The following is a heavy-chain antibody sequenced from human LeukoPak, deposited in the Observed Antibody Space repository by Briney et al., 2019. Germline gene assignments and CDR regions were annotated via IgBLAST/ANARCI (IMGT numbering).Heavy chain of an antibody. V-gene: IGHV1-2*02. D-gene: IGHD3-10*01. CDR2: IDPNSGGT. CDR1: GYTFTGYY. CDR3: ARDGVVRGVIIY. J-gene: IGHJ4*02. Sequence: ASVKVSCKTSGYTFTGYYMHWVRQATGQGLEWMGWIDPNSGGTNYAQKFQGRVTMTRDTSISTAHMELSRLTSDDTAVYYCARDGVVRGVIIYWGQGTLVTVPS.